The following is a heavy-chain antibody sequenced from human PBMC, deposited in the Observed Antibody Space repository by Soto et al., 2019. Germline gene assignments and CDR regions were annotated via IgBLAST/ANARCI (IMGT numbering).Heavy chain of an antibody. CDR2: IIPMFATP. Sequence: GASVNVSCKASGGTFSSHAISWVRQAPGQGLEWMGGIIPMFATPNYAEKFQGRLSITADESTTTVYMQLSSLRSQDTAVYYCARQFDYDSSGHYYAYWGQGTLVTVSS. V-gene: IGHV1-69*13. CDR1: GGTFSSHA. CDR3: ARQFDYDSSGHYYAY. J-gene: IGHJ4*02. D-gene: IGHD3-22*01.